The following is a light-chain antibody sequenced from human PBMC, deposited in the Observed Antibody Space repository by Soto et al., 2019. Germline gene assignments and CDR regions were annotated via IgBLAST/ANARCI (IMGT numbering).Light chain of an antibody. CDR2: GAS. V-gene: IGKV1-39*01. Sequence: SPSTLSASVGDRVTITCRASQSIGDSLAWYQQKPGQAPRLLIYGASSLQSGVPSRFSGSGSGTDFTLTISSLQPEDFAAYYCQQCYSSPRTFGGGTKVDI. CDR3: QQCYSSPRT. J-gene: IGKJ4*01. CDR1: QSIGDS.